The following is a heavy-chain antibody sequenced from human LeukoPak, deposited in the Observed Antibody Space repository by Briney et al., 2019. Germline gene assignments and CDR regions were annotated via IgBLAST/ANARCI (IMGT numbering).Heavy chain of an antibody. V-gene: IGHV3-30-3*01. J-gene: IGHJ6*02. CDR2: ISYDGSNK. Sequence: GVSLRLSCAASGFTFSSYAMHWVRQAPGKGLEWVAVISYDGSNKYYADSVKGRFTISRDNSKNTLYLQMNSLRAEDTAVYYCGVFGMDVWGQGTTVTVSS. CDR1: GFTFSSYA. CDR3: GVFGMDV.